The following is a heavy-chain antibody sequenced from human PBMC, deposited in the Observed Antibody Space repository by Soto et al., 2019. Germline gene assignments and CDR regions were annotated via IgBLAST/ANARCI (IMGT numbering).Heavy chain of an antibody. J-gene: IGHJ4*02. D-gene: IGHD6-19*01. CDR3: AREQWGFDS. CDR1: GGSITTNGHY. V-gene: IGHV4-31*03. CDR2: IYYTGNS. Sequence: QVQLQESGPELVKPSQTLSLTCSVSGGSITTNGHYWTWIRQHPGQGLEWIAYIYYTGNSYLNPSLKSRLSISVDTSKNQFSLELRSVTAADTAVYYCAREQWGFDSWGQGTPV.